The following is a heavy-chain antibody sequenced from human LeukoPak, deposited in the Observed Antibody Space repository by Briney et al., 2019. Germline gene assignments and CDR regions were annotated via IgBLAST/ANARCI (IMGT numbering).Heavy chain of an antibody. D-gene: IGHD3-9*01. V-gene: IGHV1-18*01. CDR2: ISAYNGNT. J-gene: IGHJ3*02. CDR3: ASGIRYGEPFDI. CDR1: GYTFTSYG. Sequence: GASVKVSCKASGYTFTSYGISWVRQAPGQGLEWMGWISAYNGNTNYAQKLQGRVTMTTDTSTSTAYMELRSLRSDDTAVYHGASGIRYGEPFDIWGQGTMVTVSS.